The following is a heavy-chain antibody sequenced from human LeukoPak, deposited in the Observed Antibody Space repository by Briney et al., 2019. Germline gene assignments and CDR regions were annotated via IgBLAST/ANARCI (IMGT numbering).Heavy chain of an antibody. J-gene: IGHJ4*02. CDR1: GYSFASHW. CDR2: IFPGEYDI. CDR3: ARHALYNDSSDYYFAY. V-gene: IGHV5-51*01. Sequence: GESLKISCKGSGYSFASHWIGWVRHMPGKGLEWMGSIFPGEYDIRYSPSFQCQVTISSDKSISTTYLHWSSPTSPATAMHSCARHALYNDSSDYYFAYWGQGTLVTVSS. D-gene: IGHD3-22*01.